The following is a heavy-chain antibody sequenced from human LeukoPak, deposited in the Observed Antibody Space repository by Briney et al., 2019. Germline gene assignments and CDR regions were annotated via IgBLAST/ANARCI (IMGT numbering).Heavy chain of an antibody. CDR2: VSDDGSTT. CDR1: GFTFSSFW. V-gene: IGHV3-74*03. CDR3: VRHNAARAFDI. J-gene: IGHJ3*02. Sequence: GGSLRLSCAASGFTFSSFWMHWVRQAPGKGLVWVSRVSDDGSTTTYADSVKGRFTISRDNAKNTLYLQMNSLRPEDTAVYYCVRHNAARAFDIWGQGTLVIVSS. D-gene: IGHD1-1*01.